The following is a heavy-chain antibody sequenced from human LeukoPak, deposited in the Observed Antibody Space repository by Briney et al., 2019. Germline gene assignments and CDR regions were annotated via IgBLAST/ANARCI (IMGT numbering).Heavy chain of an antibody. CDR3: ASPYYDFWGGYYQGRTDY. D-gene: IGHD3-3*01. Sequence: SETLSLTCTVSGGSISSSSYYWGWIRQPPGKELESTGSIYYSSSTYYNPSLKRLVTISVDTSKNQFSLKLSSVTAADTAVYYCASPYYDFWGGYYQGRTDYWGQGTLVTVSS. V-gene: IGHV4-39*01. J-gene: IGHJ4*02. CDR1: GGSISSSSYY. CDR2: IYYSSST.